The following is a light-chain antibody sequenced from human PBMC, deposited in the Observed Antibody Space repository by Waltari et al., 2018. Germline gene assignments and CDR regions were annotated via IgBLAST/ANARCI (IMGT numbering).Light chain of an antibody. V-gene: IGKV3-20*01. CDR1: QRVGRY. Sequence: EIVLTQSPGTLSLSPGERATLSCRASQRVGRYLAWDQQKPGQAPRLLIYGASTRATGIPDRFSGSGSGTDFSLIISRLEPEDFAVYFCQKYEALPATFGQGTKVEIK. CDR2: GAS. CDR3: QKYEALPAT. J-gene: IGKJ1*01.